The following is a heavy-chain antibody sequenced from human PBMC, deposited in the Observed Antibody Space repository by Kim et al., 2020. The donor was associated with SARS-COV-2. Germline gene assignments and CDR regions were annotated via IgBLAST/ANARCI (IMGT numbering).Heavy chain of an antibody. V-gene: IGHV1-8*01. CDR1: GYTFTSYD. CDR3: ARGREIGGTWDNGFDP. Sequence: ASVKVSCKASGYTFTSYDISWVRQATGQGLEWMGWMNPSSGNTGYAQRFQGRVTMTRDTSITTAYMELSSLRSEDTAVYYCARGREIGGTWDNGFDPWGQGTLVTVSS. J-gene: IGHJ5*02. D-gene: IGHD1-26*01. CDR2: MNPSSGNT.